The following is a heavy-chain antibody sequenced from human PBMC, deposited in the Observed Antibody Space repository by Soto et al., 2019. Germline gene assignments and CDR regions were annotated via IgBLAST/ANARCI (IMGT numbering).Heavy chain of an antibody. CDR2: ISYDGSNK. CDR3: AKSPGVKYSYGQYYFDY. D-gene: IGHD5-18*01. V-gene: IGHV3-30*18. CDR1: GFTFSSYG. J-gene: IGHJ4*02. Sequence: PGGSLRLSCAASGFTFSSYGMHWVRQAPGKGLEWVAVISYDGSNKYYADSVKGRFTISRDNSKNTLYLQMNSLRAEDTAVYYCAKSPGVKYSYGQYYFDYWGQGTLVTVSS.